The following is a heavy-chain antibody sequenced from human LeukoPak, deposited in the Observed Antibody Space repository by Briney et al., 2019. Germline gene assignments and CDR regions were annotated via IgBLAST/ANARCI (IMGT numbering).Heavy chain of an antibody. CDR1: GYTFTSYD. D-gene: IGHD5-18*01. CDR2: MNPNSGNT. V-gene: IGHV1-8*01. CDR3: ARGLRTAMPFDY. Sequence: ASVKVSCKASGYTFTSYDINWVRQATGQGLEWMGWMNPNSGNTGYAQKFQGRVTMTRNTSISTAYMELSSLRSEDTAVYYCARGLRTAMPFDYWGQGTLVTVSS. J-gene: IGHJ4*02.